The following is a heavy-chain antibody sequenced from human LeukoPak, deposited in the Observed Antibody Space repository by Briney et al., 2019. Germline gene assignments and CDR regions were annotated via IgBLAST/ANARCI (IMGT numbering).Heavy chain of an antibody. CDR3: ARDHAADGYNPEFDY. J-gene: IGHJ4*02. CDR1: GFTFSSAG. CDR2: ISSSSSYI. Sequence: GGSLRLSCAASGFTFSSAGMTWVRQAPGKGLEWVSSISSSSSYIYYADSVKGRFTISRDNAKNSLYLQMNSLRAEDTAVYYCARDHAADGYNPEFDYWGQGTLVTVSS. V-gene: IGHV3-21*01. D-gene: IGHD5-24*01.